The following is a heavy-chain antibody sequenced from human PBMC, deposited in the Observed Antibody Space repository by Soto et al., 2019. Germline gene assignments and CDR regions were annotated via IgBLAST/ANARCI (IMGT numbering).Heavy chain of an antibody. J-gene: IGHJ6*02. CDR3: AKGPTIFGVAISYSDYYGMDV. CDR2: ISGSGGST. CDR1: GFSFRTSP. D-gene: IGHD3-3*01. V-gene: IGHV3-23*01. Sequence: EVQVLESGGGWVQPGGSLRLSCAASGFSFRTSPMGWVRQAPGKGLEWVSGISGSGGSTYYADSVKGRFTISRDNSQNTQFLQMNSLTVEDTAVYYCAKGPTIFGVAISYSDYYGMDVWGQGTTVTVSS.